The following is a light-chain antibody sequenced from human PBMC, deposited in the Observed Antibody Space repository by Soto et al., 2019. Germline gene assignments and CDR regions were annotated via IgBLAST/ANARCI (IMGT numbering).Light chain of an antibody. CDR3: QQSYSTPYT. Sequence: DIQMTQSPSSLSASVGDRVTITCRASQRISSYLNWYQQKPGKAPKVLIYGASSLQSGVPSRFSGSGSGTDFTLTISSLPPEDSATYYCQQSYSTPYTFGQGTKLEIK. J-gene: IGKJ2*01. V-gene: IGKV1-39*01. CDR1: QRISSY. CDR2: GAS.